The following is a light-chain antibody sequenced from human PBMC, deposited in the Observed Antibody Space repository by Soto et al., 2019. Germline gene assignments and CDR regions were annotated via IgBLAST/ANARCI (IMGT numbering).Light chain of an antibody. CDR2: DVS. V-gene: IGLV2-14*01. J-gene: IGLJ1*01. CDR3: SSYTRSSTRV. Sequence: QSALTQPASVSGSPGQSITISCTGTSSDVGGYNYVSWYQQHPGKAPKLMIYDVSNRPSGFSNRFSGSKSGNTASLTISGLQAEDEADYYCSSYTRSSTRVFGTGTKGTVL. CDR1: SSDVGGYNY.